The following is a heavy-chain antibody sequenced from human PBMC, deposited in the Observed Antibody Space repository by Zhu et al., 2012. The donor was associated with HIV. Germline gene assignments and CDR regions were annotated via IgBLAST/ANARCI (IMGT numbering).Heavy chain of an antibody. CDR1: SGSISSTSYY. V-gene: IGHV4-39*07. D-gene: IGHD6-19*01. Sequence: QVQLQESGPGLVKPSETLSLSCTVSSGSISSTSYYWDWIRQPPGKGLEWIGSINYSGSTYYNASPKSRVTISVDTSKNQFSLKLSSVTATDTAVYYCARHYSSGWYGMDYWGQGTLVTVSS. J-gene: IGHJ4*02. CDR2: INYSGST. CDR3: ARHYSSGWYGMDY.